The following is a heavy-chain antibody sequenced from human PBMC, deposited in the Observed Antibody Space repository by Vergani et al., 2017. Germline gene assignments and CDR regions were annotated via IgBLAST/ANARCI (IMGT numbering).Heavy chain of an antibody. V-gene: IGHV1-69*01. CDR3: ARSVGDNFDY. CDR1: GGTFSSYA. Sequence: QVQLVQSGAEVKKPGSSVKVSCKASGGTFSSYAISGVRQAPGQGLEWMGGIIPIFGTANYAQKFQGRVMMITVESTSTAYMELSSLRSEDTAVYDCARSVGDNFDYWGQGTLVTVSS. D-gene: IGHD2-21*02. CDR2: IIPIFGTA. J-gene: IGHJ4*02.